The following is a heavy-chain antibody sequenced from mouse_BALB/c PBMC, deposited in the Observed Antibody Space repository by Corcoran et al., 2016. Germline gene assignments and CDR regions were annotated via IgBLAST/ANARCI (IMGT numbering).Heavy chain of an antibody. J-gene: IGHJ2*01. V-gene: IGHV9-3-1*01. CDR1: GYTFTNYG. Sequence: QIQLVQSGPELKKPGETVKISCKASGYTFTNYGMNWVEQAPGKGLKWMGWINTYTGEPTYDDDFKGRFAFSLETSANTAYLQINNLKNEDTATYFCANGNYLDYWGQGTTLTVSS. D-gene: IGHD2-1*01. CDR2: INTYTGEP. CDR3: ANGNYLDY.